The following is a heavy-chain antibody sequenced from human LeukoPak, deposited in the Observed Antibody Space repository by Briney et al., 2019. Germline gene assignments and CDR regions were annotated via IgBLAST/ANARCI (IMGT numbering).Heavy chain of an antibody. CDR3: ASRNNGYYSRSLFNAFDI. V-gene: IGHV4-30-4*01. CDR1: GGSISSGDYY. D-gene: IGHD3-3*01. J-gene: IGHJ3*02. Sequence: PSETLSLTCTVSGGSISSGDYYWSWIRQPPGKGLEWIGYIYYSGSTYYNPSLKSRVTISVDTSKNQFSLKLSSVTAADTAVYYCASRNNGYYSRSLFNAFDIWGQGTMVTVSS. CDR2: IYYSGST.